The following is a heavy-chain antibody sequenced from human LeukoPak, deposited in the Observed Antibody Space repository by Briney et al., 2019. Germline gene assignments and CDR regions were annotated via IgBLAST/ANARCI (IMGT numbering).Heavy chain of an antibody. V-gene: IGHV4-39*07. D-gene: IGHD1-14*01. CDR1: GGSISSSSYY. Sequence: SETLSLTCTVSGGSISSSSYYWGWIRQPPGKGLEWIGGIYYSGSTYYNPSLKSRVTISVDTSKNQFSLKLSSVTAADTAVYYCARYNSPGYFDVWGRGTLVSVSS. CDR2: IYYSGST. J-gene: IGHJ2*01. CDR3: ARYNSPGYFDV.